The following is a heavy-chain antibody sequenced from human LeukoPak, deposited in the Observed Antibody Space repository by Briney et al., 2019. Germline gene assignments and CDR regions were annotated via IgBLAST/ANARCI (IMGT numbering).Heavy chain of an antibody. CDR2: IYYSGNT. Sequence: SETLSLTCTVSGGSISSGDYYWSWIRQPPGKGLEWIGYIYYSGNTYSNPSLKSRVTISSDTSKNQFSLKLNSMTAADTAVYYCARAQLDYYFDYWGQGALVTVSS. V-gene: IGHV4-30-4*01. CDR3: ARAQLDYYFDY. J-gene: IGHJ4*02. D-gene: IGHD3-9*01. CDR1: GGSISSGDYY.